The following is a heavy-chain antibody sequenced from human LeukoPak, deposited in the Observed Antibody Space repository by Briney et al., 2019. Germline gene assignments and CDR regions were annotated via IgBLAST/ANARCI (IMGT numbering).Heavy chain of an antibody. Sequence: GGSLRLSCAASGFTFSSYAMSWVRQAPGKGLEWVSAISGSGGSTYYADSVKGRFTISRDNSKNTLYLQMNSLRAEDTAVYYCAKDGGFVAAYYYYGMDVWGQGTTVTVSS. J-gene: IGHJ6*02. V-gene: IGHV3-23*01. CDR1: GFTFSSYA. CDR2: ISGSGGST. D-gene: IGHD3-16*01. CDR3: AKDGGFVAAYYYYGMDV.